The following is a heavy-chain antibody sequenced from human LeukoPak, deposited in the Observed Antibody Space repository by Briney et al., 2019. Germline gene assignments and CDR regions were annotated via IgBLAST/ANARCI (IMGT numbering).Heavy chain of an antibody. Sequence: SETLSLTCSVSADSMISYHWSWIRQSAGKGLEWIGRIYSTGSTDYNPSLMSRVTMSVDTAKKQFSLKFYCARAERTVNVFDIWGQGTKVTVSS. CDR3: I. J-gene: IGHJ3*02. CDR2: IYSTGST. V-gene: IGHV4-4*07. CDR1: ADSMISYH. D-gene: IGHD1-1*01.